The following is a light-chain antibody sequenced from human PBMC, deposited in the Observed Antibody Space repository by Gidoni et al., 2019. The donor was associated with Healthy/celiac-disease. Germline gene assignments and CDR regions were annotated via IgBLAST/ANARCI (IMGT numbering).Light chain of an antibody. CDR2: SNN. V-gene: IGLV1-44*01. CDR1: SSNIGSNP. CDR3: AAWDDSLNGVV. Sequence: SVLSQPPSSSGTPGPGVTISCSGSSSNIGSNPVNWYQQLPGTAPKLLIYSNNQRPSGVPDRFSGSKSGTSASLAISGLQSEDEADYYCAAWDDSLNGVVFGGGTKLTVL. J-gene: IGLJ2*01.